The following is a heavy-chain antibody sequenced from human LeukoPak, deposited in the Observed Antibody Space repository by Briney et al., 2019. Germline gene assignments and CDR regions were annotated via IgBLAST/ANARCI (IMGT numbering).Heavy chain of an antibody. J-gene: IGHJ3*02. CDR3: ARGGGKSFAFDI. D-gene: IGHD4-23*01. CDR2: ISSSSSYI. V-gene: IGHV3-21*01. CDR1: GFTFSSYS. Sequence: SGGSLRLSCAASGFTFSSYSMNWVRQAPGKGLEWVLSISSSSSYIYYADSVKGRFTISRDNAKNSLYLQMNSLRAEDTAVYYCARGGGKSFAFDIWGQGTMVTVSS.